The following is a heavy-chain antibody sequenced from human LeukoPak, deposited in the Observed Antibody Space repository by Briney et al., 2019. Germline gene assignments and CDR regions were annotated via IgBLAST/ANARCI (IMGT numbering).Heavy chain of an antibody. D-gene: IGHD1-1*01. CDR2: IWFDGSKE. Sequence: GGSLRLSCAASGFTFRTFGMHWVRQAPGKGPEWVAVIWFDGSKEYYKDFAKGRFTISRDNSKNTVYLQMNSLRAEDTAVYFCAKSRSGSANWALQIFDNWGQGTLVTVSS. J-gene: IGHJ4*02. CDR1: GFTFRTFG. CDR3: AKSRSGSANWALQIFDN. V-gene: IGHV3-33*03.